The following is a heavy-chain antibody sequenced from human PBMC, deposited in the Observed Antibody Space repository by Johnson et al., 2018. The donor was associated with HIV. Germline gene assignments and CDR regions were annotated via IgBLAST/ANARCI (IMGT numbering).Heavy chain of an antibody. Sequence: VQLVESGGGLVQPGGSLRLSCAASGFTFSSFAMSWVRQAPGKGLEWVSAISGSGHSTYYADSVKGRFTISRDSSKNTLYLQMNSLRADDTAVYYCAKVRDYDDSSGYSYYDAFDIWGQGTMVTVSS. CDR2: ISGSGHST. CDR3: AKVRDYDDSSGYSYYDAFDI. D-gene: IGHD3-22*01. CDR1: GFTFSSFA. V-gene: IGHV3-23*04. J-gene: IGHJ3*02.